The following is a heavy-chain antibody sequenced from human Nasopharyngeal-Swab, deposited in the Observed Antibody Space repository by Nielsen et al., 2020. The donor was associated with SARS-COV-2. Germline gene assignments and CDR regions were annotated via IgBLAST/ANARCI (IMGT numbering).Heavy chain of an antibody. CDR2: ISSSGSTI. D-gene: IGHD3-10*01. J-gene: IGHJ6*02. CDR1: GFTFSSYE. V-gene: IGHV3-48*03. CDR3: ARVGVSLYYYYGMDV. Sequence: GGSLRLSCAASGFTFSSYEMNWVRQAPGKGLEWVSYISSSGSTIYYADSVKGRFTISRDNAKNSLYLQMNSLRAEDTAVYYCARVGVSLYYYYGMDVWGQGTTVTVSS.